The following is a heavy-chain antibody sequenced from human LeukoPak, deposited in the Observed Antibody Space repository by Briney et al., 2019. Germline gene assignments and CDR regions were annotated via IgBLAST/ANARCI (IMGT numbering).Heavy chain of an antibody. J-gene: IGHJ4*02. CDR2: ISGSAGST. CDR1: GFTFSNYA. V-gene: IGHV3-23*01. CDR3: AKSHYYGSGSCSH. D-gene: IGHD3-10*01. Sequence: GGSLRLSCAASGFTFSNYAMTWVRQAPGKGLESVSTISGSAGSTYYADSVKGRFTISRDNSKNTLSLQMNSLRAEDTAVYYCAKSHYYGSGSCSHWGQGTLVTVSS.